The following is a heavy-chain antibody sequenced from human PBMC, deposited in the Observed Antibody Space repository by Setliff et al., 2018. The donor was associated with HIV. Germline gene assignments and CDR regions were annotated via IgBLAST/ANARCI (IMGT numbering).Heavy chain of an antibody. CDR1: GFSFRSYA. J-gene: IGHJ4*02. Sequence: PVGSLRLSCKASGFSFRSYAMSWVRQAPGKGLEWVSGITGSGGSTYYADSVKGRSTISRDNSGDTLYLHINSLRAEDTAVYYCAKASRGEYYDNSGFFVTYFDYWGQGKLVTVSS. CDR3: AKASRGEYYDNSGFFVTYFDY. D-gene: IGHD3-22*01. V-gene: IGHV3-23*01. CDR2: ITGSGGST.